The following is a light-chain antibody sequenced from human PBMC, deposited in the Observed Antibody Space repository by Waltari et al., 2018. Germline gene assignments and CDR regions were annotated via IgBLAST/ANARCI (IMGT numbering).Light chain of an antibody. V-gene: IGLV2-14*01. J-gene: IGLJ2*01. Sequence: QSALTQPASVSGSPGQSLTLSCPGTSSDVGGYNYVSWYQQHPGKAPNLMIYEVSNRPSGVSKRFSGSNSGNTASLTISGVQAEDEADYYCSSYTSSSTPVVFGGGTKLTVL. CDR3: SSYTSSSTPVV. CDR2: EVS. CDR1: SSDVGGYNY.